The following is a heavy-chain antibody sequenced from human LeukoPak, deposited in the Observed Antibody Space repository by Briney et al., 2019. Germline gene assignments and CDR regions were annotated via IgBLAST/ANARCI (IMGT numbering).Heavy chain of an antibody. CDR3: AKLRFPKPGAFDI. Sequence: SETLSLTCTVSGGSISSYYWSWIRQPPGKGLEWIGYIYYSGCTNYNPSLKSRVTISVDTSKNQFSLKLSSVTAADTAVYYCAKLRFPKPGAFDIWGQGTMVTVSS. CDR1: GGSISSYY. D-gene: IGHD4-17*01. V-gene: IGHV4-59*01. J-gene: IGHJ3*02. CDR2: IYYSGCT.